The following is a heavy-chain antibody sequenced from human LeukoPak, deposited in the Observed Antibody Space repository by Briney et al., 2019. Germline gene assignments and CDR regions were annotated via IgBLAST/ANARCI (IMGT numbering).Heavy chain of an antibody. V-gene: IGHV1-2*02. CDR1: GYTFNGYY. D-gene: IGHD3-16*02. CDR3: AREWYDYVWGSYRSPKGGWFDP. CDR2: INPNSGGT. J-gene: IGHJ5*02. Sequence: ASVKVSCKASGYTFNGYYMHWVRQAPGQGLEWMGWINPNSGGTNYAPKFQGRVTMTRDTSISTAYMELSRLRSDDTAVYYCAREWYDYVWGSYRSPKGGWFDPWGQGTLVTVSS.